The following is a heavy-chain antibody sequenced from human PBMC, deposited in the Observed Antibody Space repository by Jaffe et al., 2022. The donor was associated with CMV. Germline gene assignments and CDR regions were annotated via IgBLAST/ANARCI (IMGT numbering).Heavy chain of an antibody. J-gene: IGHJ6*03. CDR1: GFTFSSYA. Sequence: EVQLVESGGGLVQPGGSLRLSCAASGFTFSSYAMSWVRQAPGKGLEWVSAISGSGGSTYYADSVKGRFTISRDNSKNTLYLQMNSLRAEDTAVYYCGGRSYDFWSGNEENYYYYMDVWGKGTTVTVSS. V-gene: IGHV3-23*04. D-gene: IGHD3-3*01. CDR3: GGRSYDFWSGNEENYYYYMDV. CDR2: ISGSGGST.